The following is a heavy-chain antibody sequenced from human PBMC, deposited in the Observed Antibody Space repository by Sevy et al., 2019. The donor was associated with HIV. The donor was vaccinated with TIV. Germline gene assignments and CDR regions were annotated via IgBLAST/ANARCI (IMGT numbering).Heavy chain of an antibody. CDR2: IKSKTDGGTI. V-gene: IGHV3-15*01. CDR1: GFTFTYAW. J-gene: IGHJ6*02. CDR3: TTDPIILLLVTDGMDV. D-gene: IGHD2-8*02. Sequence: GGSLRLSCAASGFTFTYAWMNWVHQAPGKGLEWVGHIKSKTDGGTIDYAAPVRGRFTISRDDSKNTLYLQMNSLKTEDTAVYYCTTDPIILLLVTDGMDVWGQGTTVTVSS.